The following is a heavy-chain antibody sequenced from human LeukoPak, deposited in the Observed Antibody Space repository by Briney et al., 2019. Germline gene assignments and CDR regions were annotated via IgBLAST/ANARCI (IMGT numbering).Heavy chain of an antibody. CDR2: IYHSGST. J-gene: IGHJ4*02. V-gene: IGHV4-30-2*01. D-gene: IGHD1-7*01. Sequence: SQTLSLTCTVSGGSISSGGYYWSWIRQPPGKGLEWIGYIYHSGSTYYNPSLKSRVTISVDRSKNQFSLKLSSVTAADTAVYYCARVITGTTADWGQGTLVTVSS. CDR3: ARVITGTTAD. CDR1: GGSISSGGYY.